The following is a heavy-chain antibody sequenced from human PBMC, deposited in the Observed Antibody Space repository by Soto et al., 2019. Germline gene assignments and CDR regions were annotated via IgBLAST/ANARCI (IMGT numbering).Heavy chain of an antibody. V-gene: IGHV4-34*01. CDR2: INHRGGT. CDR1: GGSLSGNF. CDR3: ACGEFGINYCSGTSSSFAFDV. D-gene: IGHD2-2*01. J-gene: IGHJ3*01. Sequence: QVQLQQWGAGLLKPSETLSLTCTVYGGSLSGNFWSWIPQTPGKGLEWIAEINHRGGTNYNPSLKGRVTLSVDTSRCQFSLKMNSMTAADTAMYEYACGEFGINYCSGTSSSFAFDVWGQGTMVTVSS.